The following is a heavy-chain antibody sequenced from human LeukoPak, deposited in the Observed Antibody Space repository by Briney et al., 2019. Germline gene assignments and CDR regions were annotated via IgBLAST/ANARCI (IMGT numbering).Heavy chain of an antibody. V-gene: IGHV3-23*01. CDR2: ISGSGDST. D-gene: IGHD6-19*01. Sequence: GGSLRLSCAGSGFTFSIYAMSWVRQAPGKGLEWVSAISGSGDSTYYADSVKGRFTISRDNSKNTLYLQMNSLRAEDTAVYYCVRGSNDWYGMDYWGQGTLVTVSA. J-gene: IGHJ4*02. CDR1: GFTFSIYA. CDR3: VRGSNDWYGMDY.